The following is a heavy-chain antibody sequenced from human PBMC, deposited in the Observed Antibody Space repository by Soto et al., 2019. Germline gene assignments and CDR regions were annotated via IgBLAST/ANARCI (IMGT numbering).Heavy chain of an antibody. V-gene: IGHV3-49*04. CDR2: ISNKSYGGTT. J-gene: IGHJ6*02. CDR3: ASSPGYSNGWGGGPYYYHGMEV. Sequence: PGGSLRLSCTGSGFTFGRYGMTWVRQAPGKGLEWVGVISNKSYGGTTEYSAYVKGRLTIARDASKRSEYQQMDRMTTENTGVYYCASSPGYSNGWGGGPYYYHGMEVWGQGTTVSV. D-gene: IGHD6-19*01. CDR1: GFTFGRYG.